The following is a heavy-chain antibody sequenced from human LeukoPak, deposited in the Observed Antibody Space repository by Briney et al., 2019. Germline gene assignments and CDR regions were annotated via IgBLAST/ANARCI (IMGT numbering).Heavy chain of an antibody. V-gene: IGHV3-11*01. CDR2: ISSSGSTI. CDR3: ARDRAYCGGDCYEPHFDY. Sequence: GGSLRLSCAASGFTFVDYGMSWIRQAPGKGLEWVSYISSSGSTIYYADSVKGRFTISRDNAKNSLYLQMNSLRAEDTAVYYCARDRAYCGGDCYEPHFDYWGQGTLVTVSS. J-gene: IGHJ4*02. D-gene: IGHD2-21*02. CDR1: GFTFVDYG.